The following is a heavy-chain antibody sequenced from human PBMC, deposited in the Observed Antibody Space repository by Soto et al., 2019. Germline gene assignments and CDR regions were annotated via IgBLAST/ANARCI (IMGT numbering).Heavy chain of an antibody. CDR2: SSHSGST. J-gene: IGHJ6*02. CDR3: ARGGPAIYHFWSAARQIRAQYDSHGMHV. Sequence: SETLSLTSAVYGGSFSGYYWSWIRQPPGKGLEWIGESSHSGSTKYNPSLKSRVTISVDTSKHEFSLKLNSGTAADTAGYYCARGGPAIYHFWSAARQIRAQYDSHGMHVWGQGTTVPVSS. CDR1: GGSFSGYY. V-gene: IGHV4-34*01. D-gene: IGHD3-3*01.